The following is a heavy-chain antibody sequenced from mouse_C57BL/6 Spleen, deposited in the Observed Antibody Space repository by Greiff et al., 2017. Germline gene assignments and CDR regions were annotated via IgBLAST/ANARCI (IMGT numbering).Heavy chain of an antibody. J-gene: IGHJ1*03. D-gene: IGHD4-1*01. Sequence: VQLQQPGAELVKPGASVKLSCKASGYTFTSYWMQWVKQRPGQGLEWIGEIDPSDSNTNYNQKFKGKATLTVDTSSSTAYMQLSSLTSEDAAVYCCARVNWDGNWYYGGWGTGTTVTVAS. CDR2: IDPSDSNT. CDR3: ARVNWDGNWYYGG. CDR1: GYTFTSYW. V-gene: IGHV1-50*01.